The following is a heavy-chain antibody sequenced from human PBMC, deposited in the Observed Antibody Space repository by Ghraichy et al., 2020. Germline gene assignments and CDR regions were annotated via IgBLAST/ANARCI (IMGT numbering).Heavy chain of an antibody. CDR3: AKEFYSWLEGYYFDY. CDR1: GFSFSSYG. Sequence: LSLTCAASGFSFSSYGMNWVRQAPGKGLEWVAVISYDGSNKDYADSVKGRFTISRDNSKNTLYLQMNSLRPEDTAVYYCAKEFYSWLEGYYFDYWGQGTLVTVSS. J-gene: IGHJ4*02. V-gene: IGHV3-30*18. D-gene: IGHD6-19*01. CDR2: ISYDGSNK.